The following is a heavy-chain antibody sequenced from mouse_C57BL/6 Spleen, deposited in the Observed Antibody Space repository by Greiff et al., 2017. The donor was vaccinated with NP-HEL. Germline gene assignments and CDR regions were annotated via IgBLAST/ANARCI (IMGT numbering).Heavy chain of an antibody. J-gene: IGHJ2*01. V-gene: IGHV3-1*01. D-gene: IGHD2-5*01. CDR1: GYSITSGYD. CDR3: ARENSNYIFDY. Sequence: EVKLQESGPGMVKPSQSLSLTCTVTGYSITSGYDWHWIRHFPGNKLEWMGYISYSGSTNYNPSLKSRISITHDTSKNHFFLKLNSVTTEDTATYYCARENSNYIFDYWGQGTTLTVSS. CDR2: ISYSGST.